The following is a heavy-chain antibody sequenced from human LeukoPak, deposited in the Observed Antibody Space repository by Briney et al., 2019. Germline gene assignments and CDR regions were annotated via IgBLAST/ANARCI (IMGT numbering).Heavy chain of an antibody. CDR2: IRYDGSNK. CDR3: ARGFVILLWFGELKGFDP. D-gene: IGHD3-10*01. Sequence: GGSLRLSCAASGFTFSSYGMHWVRQAPGKGLEWVAFIRYDGSNKYYADSVKGRFTISRDNSKNTLYLQMNSLRPEDTAVYYCARGFVILLWFGELKGFDPWGQGTLVTVSS. J-gene: IGHJ5*02. V-gene: IGHV3-30*02. CDR1: GFTFSSYG.